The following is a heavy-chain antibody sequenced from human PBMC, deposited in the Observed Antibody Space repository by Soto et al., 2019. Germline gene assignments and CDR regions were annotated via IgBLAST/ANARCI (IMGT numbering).Heavy chain of an antibody. CDR2: IRSKANSYAT. CDR1: GFTFSGSA. V-gene: IGHV3-73*02. D-gene: IGHD2-15*01. Sequence: EVQLVESGGGLVQPGGSLKLSCAASGFTFSGSAMHWVRQASGKGLEWVGRIRSKANSYATAYAASVKGRFTISRDDSKNTAYLQMNSLKTEDTAVYYCTSLLYCSGGSCNNYYYYYGMDVWGQGTTVTVSS. CDR3: TSLLYCSGGSCNNYYYYYGMDV. J-gene: IGHJ6*02.